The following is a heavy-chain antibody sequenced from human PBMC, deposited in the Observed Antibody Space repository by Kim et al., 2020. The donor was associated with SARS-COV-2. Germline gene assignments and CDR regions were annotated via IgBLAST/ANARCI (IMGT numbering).Heavy chain of an antibody. J-gene: IGHJ3*02. Sequence: ASVKVSCKASGYTFTGYYMHWVRQAPGQGLEWMGWINPNSGGTNYAQKFQGRVTMTRDTSISTAYMELSRLRSDDTAVYYCAREVAHYLSPETDAFDIWGQGTMVTVSS. CDR1: GYTFTGYY. V-gene: IGHV1-2*02. CDR3: AREVAHYLSPETDAFDI. D-gene: IGHD1-26*01. CDR2: INPNSGGT.